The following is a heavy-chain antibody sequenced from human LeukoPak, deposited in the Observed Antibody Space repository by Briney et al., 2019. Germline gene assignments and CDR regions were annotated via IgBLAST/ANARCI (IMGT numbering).Heavy chain of an antibody. CDR1: GFTFNDYS. D-gene: IGHD3-22*01. Sequence: GGSLRLSCAASGFTFNDYSLNWVRQAPGKGLEWVSSISSSSTYIFYADSVRGRFTISRDSAKNSLYLQMNSLRAEDTAVYYCAREAYYYDSSGSQFDAFDVWGPGTMVTVSS. CDR3: AREAYYYDSSGSQFDAFDV. V-gene: IGHV3-21*06. J-gene: IGHJ3*01. CDR2: ISSSSTYI.